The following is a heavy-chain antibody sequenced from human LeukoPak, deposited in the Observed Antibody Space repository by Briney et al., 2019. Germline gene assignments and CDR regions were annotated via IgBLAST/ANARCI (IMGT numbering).Heavy chain of an antibody. CDR3: ARSKALPAAKNWFDP. CDR2: INPNSGGT. D-gene: IGHD2-2*01. Sequence: GASVKVSCKASRYTFTGYYMHWVRQAHGQGLEWMGWINPNSGGTNYAQKFQGRVTMTRDTSISTAYMELSRLRSDDTAVYYCARSKALPAAKNWFDPWGQGTPVTVSS. CDR1: RYTFTGYY. J-gene: IGHJ5*02. V-gene: IGHV1-2*02.